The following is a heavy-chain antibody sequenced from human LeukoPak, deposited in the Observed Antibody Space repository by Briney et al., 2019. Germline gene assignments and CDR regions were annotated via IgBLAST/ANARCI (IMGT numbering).Heavy chain of an antibody. V-gene: IGHV3-74*03. Sequence: GGSLRLSCAPSRFSFSIYWMQWVRQSPGKGRVWVAQINVDVTRTMYTDSVKGRFTIPRHHPENTLYLQVNSLRADHTGVYYCARAVTKRGNYYDYWGPRTPVTAS. D-gene: IGHD4-11*01. CDR2: INVDVTRT. J-gene: IGHJ4*02. CDR3: ARAVTKRGNYYDY. CDR1: RFSFSIYW.